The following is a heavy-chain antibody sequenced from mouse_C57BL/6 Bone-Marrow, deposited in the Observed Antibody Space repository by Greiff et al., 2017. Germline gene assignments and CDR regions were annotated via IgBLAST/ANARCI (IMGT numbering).Heavy chain of an antibody. Sequence: EVQGVESGGDLVKPGGSLKLSCAASGFTFSSYGMSWVRQTPDKRLEWVATISSGGSYTYYPDSVKGRFTISRDNAKNTLYLQMSSLKSEDTAMYYCARQRLGQAYWGQGTLVTVSA. D-gene: IGHD4-1*01. CDR3: ARQRLGQAY. J-gene: IGHJ3*01. CDR1: GFTFSSYG. V-gene: IGHV5-6*01. CDR2: ISSGGSYT.